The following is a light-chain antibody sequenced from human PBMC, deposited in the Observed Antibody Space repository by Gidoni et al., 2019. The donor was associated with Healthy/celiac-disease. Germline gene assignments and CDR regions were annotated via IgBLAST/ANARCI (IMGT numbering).Light chain of an antibody. CDR1: QSISSY. CDR3: QQSYSTPG. Sequence: DIHITQSPSSLSASVGDRVSITCRASQSISSYLNWYQQKPGKAPKLLIYAASSLQSGVPSRFSGSGSGTDFTITISSLQPEDFATYYCQQSYSTPGFGGGTKVEIK. V-gene: IGKV1-39*01. J-gene: IGKJ4*01. CDR2: AAS.